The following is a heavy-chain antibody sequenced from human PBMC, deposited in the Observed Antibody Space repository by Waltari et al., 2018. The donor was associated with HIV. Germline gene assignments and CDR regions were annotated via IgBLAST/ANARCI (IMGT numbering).Heavy chain of an antibody. V-gene: IGHV1-2*06. CDR2: INPASGDT. CDR1: RDTFPTNF. CDR3: ARGEDVSLTHLPPGFRLQF. Sequence: QTLLVPSPSEVRARGASVTLSCNTTRDTFPTNFIHWFLQAPGQGLEWLGRINPASGDTTYSQTVQTRVTRTSDTSSASAYMELARLTSADTAVYFCARGEDVSLTHLPPGFRLQFWGQGSLVSVSS. J-gene: IGHJ4*02. D-gene: IGHD1-26*01.